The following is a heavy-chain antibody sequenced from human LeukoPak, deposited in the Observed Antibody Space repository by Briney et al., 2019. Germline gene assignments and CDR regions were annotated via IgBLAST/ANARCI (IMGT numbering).Heavy chain of an antibody. Sequence: MTSETLSLTCTVSGGSISSGSYYWSWIRQPAGKGLEWIGRIYTSGSTNYNPSLKSRVTMSVDTSKNQFSVKLSSVTAADTAVYYCARDMSRGYGAYGIDYWGQGTLVTVSS. D-gene: IGHD4-17*01. V-gene: IGHV4-61*02. CDR1: GGSISSGSYY. CDR2: IYTSGST. CDR3: ARDMSRGYGAYGIDY. J-gene: IGHJ4*02.